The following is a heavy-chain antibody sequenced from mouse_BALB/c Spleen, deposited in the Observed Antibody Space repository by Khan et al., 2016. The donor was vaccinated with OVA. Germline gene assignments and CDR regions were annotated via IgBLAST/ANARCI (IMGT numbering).Heavy chain of an antibody. J-gene: IGHJ2*01. CDR1: GYSITSGYG. V-gene: IGHV3-2*02. CDR3: ARTARINY. D-gene: IGHD1-2*01. CDR2: ISYSGST. Sequence: VQLKESGPGLVKPSQSLSLTCTVTGYSITSGYGWNWIRQFPGNKLEWMGYISYSGSTNYNPSLKSRISTTRDTSKNQFFLQLNSVTTEDTATYYCARTARINYWGQGTTLTVSS.